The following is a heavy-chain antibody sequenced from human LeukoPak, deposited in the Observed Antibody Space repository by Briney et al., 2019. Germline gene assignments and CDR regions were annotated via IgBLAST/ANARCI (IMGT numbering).Heavy chain of an antibody. CDR3: ARGPPVVVVPRGTYFDY. V-gene: IGHV1-8*01. CDR2: MNPGSGNT. J-gene: IGHJ4*02. CDR1: GYTFTSHH. Sequence: ASVKVSCKASGYTFTSHHINWLRQAAGQGLEWMGWMNPGSGNTVSAQKFQGRVTMTWDTSISTAYMELRSLRSDDTAVYYCARGPPVVVVPRGTYFDYWGQGTLVTVSS. D-gene: IGHD3-22*01.